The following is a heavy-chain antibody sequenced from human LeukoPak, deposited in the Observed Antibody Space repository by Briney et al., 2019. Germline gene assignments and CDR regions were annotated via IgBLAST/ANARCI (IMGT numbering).Heavy chain of an antibody. CDR2: IYPGDSDT. CDR3: VRHQDCSGGSCYPRAPDY. Sequence: GESLKISCKGSGYSFINYWIGWVRQMPGKGLDWMGIIYPGDSDTRYSPSFQGQVTISADKSISTAYLQWSSLKASDTAMYYCVRHQDCSGGSCYPRAPDYWGQGTLVTVSS. D-gene: IGHD2-15*01. V-gene: IGHV5-51*01. CDR1: GYSFINYW. J-gene: IGHJ4*02.